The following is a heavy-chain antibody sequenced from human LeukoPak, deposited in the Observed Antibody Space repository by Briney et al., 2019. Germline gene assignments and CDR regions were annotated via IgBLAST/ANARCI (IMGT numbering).Heavy chain of an antibody. J-gene: IGHJ4*02. V-gene: IGHV1-2*02. CDR1: GYTFTSNY. CDR2: INPNSGGT. Sequence: ASVKVSCKAFGYTFTSNYMHWVRQAPGQGLEWMGWINPNSGGTNYAQKFQGRVTMTRDTSISTAYMELSRLRSDDTAVYYCARISIVGATTLTYYFDYWGQGTLVTASS. D-gene: IGHD1-26*01. CDR3: ARISIVGATTLTYYFDY.